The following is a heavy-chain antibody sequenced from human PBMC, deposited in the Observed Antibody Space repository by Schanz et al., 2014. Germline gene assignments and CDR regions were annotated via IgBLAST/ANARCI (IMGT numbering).Heavy chain of an antibody. V-gene: IGHV3-48*04. D-gene: IGHD3-9*01. CDR2: IATSSSTR. Sequence: EVRLVESGGGLVQPGGSLRLSCEASGFDFNSYSMNWVRQVPGKGLEWLSYIATSSSTRHYADSVKGRFTISRDNAKKTLSLQMISLRAEDTAVYYCARDSRPNYDCLTAYYSIDYWGQGTLXTVSS. J-gene: IGHJ4*02. CDR3: ARDSRPNYDCLTAYYSIDY. CDR1: GFDFNSYS.